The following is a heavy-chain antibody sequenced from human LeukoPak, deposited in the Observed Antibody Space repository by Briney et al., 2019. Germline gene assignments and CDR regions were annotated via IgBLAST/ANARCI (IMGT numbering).Heavy chain of an antibody. J-gene: IGHJ4*02. CDR3: ARQVKRIAAAGPDFDY. D-gene: IGHD6-13*01. CDR1: GYTFTSYG. CDR2: ISAYNGNT. Sequence: ASVKVSCKASGYTFTSYGISWVRQAPGQGLEWMGWISAYNGNTNYAQKLQGRVTMTTDTSTSTAYMELSSLRSEDTAVYYCARQVKRIAAAGPDFDYWGQGTLVTVSS. V-gene: IGHV1-18*01.